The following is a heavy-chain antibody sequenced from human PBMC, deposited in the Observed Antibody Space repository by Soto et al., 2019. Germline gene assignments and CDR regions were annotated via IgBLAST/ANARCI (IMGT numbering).Heavy chain of an antibody. CDR1: GFTFSSYS. Sequence: EVQLVESGGGLVKPGGSLRLSCAASGFTFSSYSMNWVSQAPGKGLEWVSSISSSSSYIYYADSVKGLFTISRDNAKNSLYLQMNSLRDEDTAVYYCARVSGSSRMYSFDYWGEANLVTVSS. D-gene: IGHD6-19*01. J-gene: IGHJ4*02. CDR3: ARVSGSSRMYSFDY. CDR2: ISSSSSYI. V-gene: IGHV3-21*01.